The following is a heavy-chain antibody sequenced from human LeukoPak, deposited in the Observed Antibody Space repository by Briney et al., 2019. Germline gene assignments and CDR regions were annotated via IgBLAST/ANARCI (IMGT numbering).Heavy chain of an antibody. J-gene: IGHJ3*02. CDR2: IWYDGSNK. CDR1: GFTFSSYG. Sequence: GRSLRLSCAASGFTFSSYGMHWVRQAPGKGLEWVAVIWYDGSNKYYADSVKGRFTISRDNSKNTLYLQMNSLRAEDTAVYYRARGYYYDSSGYYYFDVGAFDIWGQGTMVTVSS. CDR3: ARGYYYDSSGYYYFDVGAFDI. V-gene: IGHV3-33*01. D-gene: IGHD3-22*01.